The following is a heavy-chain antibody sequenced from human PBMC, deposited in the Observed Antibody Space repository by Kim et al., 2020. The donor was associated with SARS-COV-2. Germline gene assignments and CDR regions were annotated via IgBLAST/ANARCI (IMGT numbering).Heavy chain of an antibody. CDR1: GFTFSSYS. CDR3: ARTPPGGAEIVYYFDY. CDR2: ISSSSSTI. Sequence: GGSLRLSCAASGFTFSSYSMNWVRQAPGKGLEWVSYISSSSSTIYYADSVKGRFTISRDNAKNSLYLQMNSLRDEDTAVYYCARTPPGGAEIVYYFDYWGQGTLVTVSS. D-gene: IGHD3-22*01. V-gene: IGHV3-48*02. J-gene: IGHJ4*02.